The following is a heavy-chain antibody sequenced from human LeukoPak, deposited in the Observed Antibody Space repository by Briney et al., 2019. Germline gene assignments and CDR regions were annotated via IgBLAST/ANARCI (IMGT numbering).Heavy chain of an antibody. CDR3: ARWEVRLNAFEM. CDR1: GGSISSYY. V-gene: IGHV4-59*08. CDR2: IYYSGST. Sequence: SETLSLTCTVSGGSISSYYWSWIRQPPGKGLEWIGYIYYSGSTNYNPSLKSRVTISVDTSKNQFSLKLSSVTAADTAVYYCARWEVRLNAFEMWGQGTMVTVSS. D-gene: IGHD3-10*01. J-gene: IGHJ3*02.